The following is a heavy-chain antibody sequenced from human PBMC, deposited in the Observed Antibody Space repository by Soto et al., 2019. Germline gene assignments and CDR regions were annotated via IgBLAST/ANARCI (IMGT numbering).Heavy chain of an antibody. CDR1: GFTFSTYA. V-gene: IGHV3-30-3*01. J-gene: IGHJ3*02. Sequence: QVLLVESGGGVVLPGRSLRLSCAASGFTFSTYAMHWVRQAPGKGLEWVAVISYDGSNKYYAESVKGRFTISRDKSKNTLYLQMHSLRAEDTAVYYRATSSFMMNAFDIWGQGTMVTVSS. CDR2: ISYDGSNK. CDR3: ATSSFMMNAFDI. D-gene: IGHD3-16*01.